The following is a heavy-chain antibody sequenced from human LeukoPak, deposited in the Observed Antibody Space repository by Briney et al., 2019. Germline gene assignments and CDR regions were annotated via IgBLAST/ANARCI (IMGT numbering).Heavy chain of an antibody. D-gene: IGHD3-22*01. CDR3: ARERPYYYDSSGYYDL. Sequence: GGSLRLSCAASGFTFSDYYMSWIRQAPGKGLEWVSYISSSGSTIYYADSVKGRFTISSDNAKNSLYLQMNSLRAEDTAVYYCARERPYYYDSSGYYDLWGQGTLVTVSS. CDR2: ISSSGSTI. V-gene: IGHV3-11*01. J-gene: IGHJ4*02. CDR1: GFTFSDYY.